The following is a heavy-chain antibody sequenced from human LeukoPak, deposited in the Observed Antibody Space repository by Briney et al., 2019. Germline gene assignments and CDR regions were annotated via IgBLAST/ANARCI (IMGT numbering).Heavy chain of an antibody. J-gene: IGHJ5*02. Sequence: SETLSLTCTVSGGSISSYYWSWIRQPPGKGLEWIGYICYSGSTNYNPSLKSRVTISVDTSKNQFSLKLSSVTAADTAVYYCARDYDSSGYYYDNWFDPWGQGTLVTVSS. CDR1: GGSISSYY. CDR2: ICYSGST. V-gene: IGHV4-59*01. D-gene: IGHD3-22*01. CDR3: ARDYDSSGYYYDNWFDP.